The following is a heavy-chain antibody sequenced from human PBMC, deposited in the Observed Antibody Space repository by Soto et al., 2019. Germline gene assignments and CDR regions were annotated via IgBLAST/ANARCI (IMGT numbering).Heavy chain of an antibody. CDR2: ISSSSSYI. J-gene: IGHJ6*02. CDR1: GFTFSSYS. V-gene: IGHV3-21*01. CDR3: ARARIVVVPAAARYYYYGMDV. D-gene: IGHD2-2*01. Sequence: GGSLRLSCAASGFTFSSYSMNWVRQAPGKGLEWVSSISSSSSYIYYADSVKGRFTISRDNAKNSLYLQMNSLRAEDTAVYYCARARIVVVPAAARYYYYGMDVWGQGTTVTVSS.